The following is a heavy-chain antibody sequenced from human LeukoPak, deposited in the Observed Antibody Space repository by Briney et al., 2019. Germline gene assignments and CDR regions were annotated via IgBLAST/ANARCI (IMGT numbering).Heavy chain of an antibody. J-gene: IGHJ5*02. CDR3: TRAPSVGAPHNKWLDT. D-gene: IGHD1-26*01. CDR1: GGSISSNNYF. V-gene: IGHV4-39*07. Sequence: SETLSLTCTVSGGSISSNNYFWGWIRQPPGKGLEWIGTIYYSGSTYYNPSLQRRASISLDTCKNQFSLKLSSVTAADTAVYYCTRAPSVGAPHNKWLDTWGQGTLVTVSS. CDR2: IYYSGST.